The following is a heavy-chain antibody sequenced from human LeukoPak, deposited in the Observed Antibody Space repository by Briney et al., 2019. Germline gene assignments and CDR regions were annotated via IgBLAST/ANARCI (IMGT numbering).Heavy chain of an antibody. CDR1: GYTLTELS. J-gene: IGHJ4*02. CDR2: FDPEDGET. Sequence: GASVKVSCKVSGYTLTELSIHWVRQAPGKGLEWRGGFDPEDGETIYAQKFQGRVTMTEDTSTDTAYMELSSLKSENKAVYYCATLRRGSYFDYWGQGTLVTVSS. V-gene: IGHV1-24*01. D-gene: IGHD1-26*01. CDR3: ATLRRGSYFDY.